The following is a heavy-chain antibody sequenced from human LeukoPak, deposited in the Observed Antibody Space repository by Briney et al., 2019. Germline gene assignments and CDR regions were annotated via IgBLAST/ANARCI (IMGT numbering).Heavy chain of an antibody. D-gene: IGHD2-15*01. V-gene: IGHV5-10-1*01. J-gene: IGHJ4*02. Sequence: GASLLISCQGSGSLFTSYWISWVRPLPGKGREWMGRIDPSDSYNNYSPSFQGHATISADKSISTAYLQWSSLKASDTAMYYCATIGYCSGGSCYPAPPHFDYWGQGTLVTVSS. CDR3: ATIGYCSGGSCYPAPPHFDY. CDR2: IDPSDSYN. CDR1: GSLFTSYW.